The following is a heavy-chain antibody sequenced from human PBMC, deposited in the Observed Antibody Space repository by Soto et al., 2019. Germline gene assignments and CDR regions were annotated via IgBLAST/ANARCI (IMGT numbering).Heavy chain of an antibody. D-gene: IGHD6-19*01. CDR3: ASGAVAGEIDY. V-gene: IGHV4-59*01. Sequence: ASETLSLTCTVSGGSISSYYWSWIRQPPGKGLEWIGYIYYSGSTNYNPSLKSRVTISVDTSKNQFSLKLSSVTAADTAVYYCASGAVAGEIDYWGQGTLVTVSS. J-gene: IGHJ4*02. CDR1: GGSISSYY. CDR2: IYYSGST.